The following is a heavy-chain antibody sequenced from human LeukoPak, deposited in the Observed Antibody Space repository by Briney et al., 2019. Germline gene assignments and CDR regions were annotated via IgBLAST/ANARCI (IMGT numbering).Heavy chain of an antibody. CDR1: GFTFSNYW. CDR2: IKQDGSEK. V-gene: IGHV3-7*01. CDR3: ARTQWLLDYLDY. D-gene: IGHD6-19*01. Sequence: TGGSLRLSCAASGFTFSNYWMTWVRQAPGKGLEWVANIKQDGSEKYYVDSVKGRFTISRDNAKNSLYLQMNSLRTEDTAVYYCARTQWLLDYLDYWGRGPLVTVSS. J-gene: IGHJ4*02.